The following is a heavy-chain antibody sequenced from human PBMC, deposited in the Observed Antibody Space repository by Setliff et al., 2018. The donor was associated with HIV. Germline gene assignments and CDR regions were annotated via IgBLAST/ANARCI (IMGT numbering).Heavy chain of an antibody. V-gene: IGHV3-30*02. J-gene: IGHJ3*02. CDR3: VKDGDYRNGDYDAFDI. CDR1: GFTFSAHG. D-gene: IGHD4-17*01. Sequence: GGSLRLSCAASGFTFSAHGMHWVRQAPGKGLEWVAFINYDDNYEYYADSVKGRFTISRDNSKSTVDLQVTSLTAEDTAVYYCVKDGDYRNGDYDAFDIWGQGTMVTVSS. CDR2: INYDDNYE.